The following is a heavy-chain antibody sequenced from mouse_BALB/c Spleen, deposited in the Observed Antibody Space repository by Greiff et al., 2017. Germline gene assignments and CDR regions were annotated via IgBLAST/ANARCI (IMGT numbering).Heavy chain of an antibody. CDR1: GFTFSSYG. D-gene: IGHD2-4*01. J-gene: IGHJ4*01. CDR3: ARDPPPYDYDEGYYAMDY. V-gene: IGHV5-6-3*01. CDR2: INSNGGST. Sequence: EVKLVESGGGLVQPGGSLKLSCAASGFTFSSYGMSWVRQTPDKRLELVATINSNGGSTYYPDSVKGRFTISRDNAKNTLYLQMSSLKSEDTAMYYCARDPPPYDYDEGYYAMDYWGQGTSVTVSS.